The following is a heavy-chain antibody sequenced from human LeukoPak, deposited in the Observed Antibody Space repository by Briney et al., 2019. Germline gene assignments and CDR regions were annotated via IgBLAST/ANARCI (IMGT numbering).Heavy chain of an antibody. CDR3: ARDTYYYGSGSYWFDP. CDR2: IYYSGST. V-gene: IGHV4-39*07. CDR1: GGSISSSSYY. Sequence: SETQSLTCTVSGGSISSSSYYWGWIRQPPGKGLEWIGSIYYSGSTNYNPSLKSRVTISVDTSKNQFSLKLSSVTAADTAVYYCARDTYYYGSGSYWFDPWGQGTLVTVSS. J-gene: IGHJ5*02. D-gene: IGHD3-10*01.